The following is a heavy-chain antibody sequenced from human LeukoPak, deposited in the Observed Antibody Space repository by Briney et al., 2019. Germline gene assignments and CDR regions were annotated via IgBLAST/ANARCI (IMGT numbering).Heavy chain of an antibody. CDR3: ARVPRRFGEFSSDY. CDR2: INHSGST. Sequence: PSETLSLTCTVSGGSISNYYWSWIRQPPGKGLEWIGEINHSGSTNYNPSLKSRVTISVDTSKNQFSLKLSSVTAADTAVYYCARVPRRFGEFSSDYWGQGTLVTVSS. CDR1: GGSISNYY. V-gene: IGHV4-34*01. J-gene: IGHJ4*02. D-gene: IGHD3-10*01.